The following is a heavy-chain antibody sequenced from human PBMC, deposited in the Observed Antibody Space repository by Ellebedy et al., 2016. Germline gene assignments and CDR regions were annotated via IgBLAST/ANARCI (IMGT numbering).Heavy chain of an antibody. J-gene: IGHJ6*02. D-gene: IGHD2-21*02. CDR3: ARNRGYCGGDCYSSLDGMDV. CDR2: IWYDGSNK. Sequence: GGSLRLSCAASGFRFSSYGMHWVRQAPGTGLAWVAVIWYDGSNKYHADSVKGRFTISRDNSNDTLSLQMNSLRAEDTAVYYCARNRGYCGGDCYSSLDGMDVWGQGTTVTVSS. V-gene: IGHV3-33*08. CDR1: GFRFSSYG.